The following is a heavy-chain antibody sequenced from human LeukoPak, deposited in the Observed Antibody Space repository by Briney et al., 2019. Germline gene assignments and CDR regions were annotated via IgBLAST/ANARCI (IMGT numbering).Heavy chain of an antibody. D-gene: IGHD3-10*01. CDR1: GGSISNYY. CDR3: ARGGDWQTHDY. Sequence: SETLSLTCTVSGGSISNYYWTWIRQPPGKGLEWIGYIYYSGSTNYNPSLKSRVTISVDTSKKQFSLKLRSVTAADTAVYYRARGGDWQTHDYWGQGTLVTVSS. V-gene: IGHV4-59*01. J-gene: IGHJ4*02. CDR2: IYYSGST.